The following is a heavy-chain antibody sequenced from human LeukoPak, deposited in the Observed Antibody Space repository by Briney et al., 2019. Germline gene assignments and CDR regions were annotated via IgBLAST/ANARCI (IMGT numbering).Heavy chain of an antibody. CDR2: ISASGGMS. CDR1: GFNFDTYT. Sequence: GGSLRLSCAASGFNFDTYTMSWVRQAPGKGLQWVSLISASGGMSYYTDSVKGRFTISRDSFRNTLHLKMNDLRAEDTAVYYCASLSGPVEGRWGQGTLVTVSS. D-gene: IGHD6-25*01. V-gene: IGHV3-23*01. CDR3: ASLSGPVEGR. J-gene: IGHJ4*02.